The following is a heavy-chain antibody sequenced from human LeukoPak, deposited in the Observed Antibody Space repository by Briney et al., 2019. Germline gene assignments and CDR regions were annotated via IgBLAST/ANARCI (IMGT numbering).Heavy chain of an antibody. Sequence: GGSLRLSCAASGFICSTYVMSWVRQAPGKGLEWLSLILHNGDSTYYADSVKGRFTISRDNSKNTLYLQMNSLRVEDTAVYYCARLSSFAFDIWGQGTMVTVSS. J-gene: IGHJ3*02. CDR3: ARLSSFAFDI. D-gene: IGHD3-16*02. CDR2: ILHNGDST. CDR1: GFICSTYV. V-gene: IGHV3-23*01.